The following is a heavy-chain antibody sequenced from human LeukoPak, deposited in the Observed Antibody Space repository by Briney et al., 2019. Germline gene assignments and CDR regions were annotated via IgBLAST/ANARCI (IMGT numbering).Heavy chain of an antibody. V-gene: IGHV3-23*01. D-gene: IGHD2-21*02. CDR1: GFTFSSYA. CDR3: ARDGPAYCGGDCYSLNWFDP. J-gene: IGHJ5*02. Sequence: PGGSLRLSCAASGFTFSSYAMSWVRQAPGKGLEWVSAISGSGGSTYYADSVKGRFTISRDNSKNTLYLQMNSLRAEDTAVYYCARDGPAYCGGDCYSLNWFDPWGQGTLVTVSS. CDR2: ISGSGGST.